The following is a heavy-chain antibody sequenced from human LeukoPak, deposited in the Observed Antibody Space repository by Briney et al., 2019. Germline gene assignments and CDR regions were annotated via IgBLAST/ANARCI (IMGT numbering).Heavy chain of an antibody. D-gene: IGHD3-22*01. Sequence: ASVKVSCKVSGYTLTELSMHWVRQAPGQGLEWMGWINPNSGGTNYAQKFQGRVTMTRDTSISTAYMELSRLRSDDTAVYYCARAYYYDSSGYPRYYFDYWGQGTLVTVSS. CDR3: ARAYYYDSSGYPRYYFDY. CDR2: INPNSGGT. J-gene: IGHJ4*02. V-gene: IGHV1-2*02. CDR1: GYTLTELS.